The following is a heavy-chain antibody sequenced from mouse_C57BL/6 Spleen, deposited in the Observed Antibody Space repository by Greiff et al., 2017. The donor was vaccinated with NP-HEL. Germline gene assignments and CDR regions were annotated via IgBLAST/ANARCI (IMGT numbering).Heavy chain of an antibody. CDR1: GFTFSSYG. CDR3: ARHNYGSSYWFAY. V-gene: IGHV5-6*01. Sequence: EVQVVESGGDLVKPGGSLKLSCAASGFTFSSYGMSWVRQTPDKRLEWVATISSGGSYTYYPDSVKGRFTISRDNAKNTLYLQMSSLKSEDTAMYYCARHNYGSSYWFAYWGQGTLVTVSA. J-gene: IGHJ3*01. CDR2: ISSGGSYT. D-gene: IGHD1-1*01.